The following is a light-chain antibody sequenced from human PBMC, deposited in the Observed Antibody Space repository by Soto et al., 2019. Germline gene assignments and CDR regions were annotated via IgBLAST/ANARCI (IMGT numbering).Light chain of an antibody. Sequence: DIQMTQSPSTLSASVGDRFTITCRASQSISSWLAWYQQKPGKAPKLLIYKASSLESGVPSRFSGSGSGTEFTLSISSLQPDDFATYYCQQYNSYPLTFGGGTKVEIK. V-gene: IGKV1-5*03. CDR3: QQYNSYPLT. CDR1: QSISSW. J-gene: IGKJ4*01. CDR2: KAS.